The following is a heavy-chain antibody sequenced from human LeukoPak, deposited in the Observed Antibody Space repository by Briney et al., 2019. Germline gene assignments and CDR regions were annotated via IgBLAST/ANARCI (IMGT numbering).Heavy chain of an antibody. CDR3: AREMDDTLPGYGLDY. CDR1: GFTFSSYS. D-gene: IGHD3-9*01. J-gene: IGHJ4*02. V-gene: IGHV3-21*01. CDR2: ISSTGSYI. Sequence: AAESLRLSCAASGFTFSSYSMNWVRQAPGKGLEWVSSISSTGSYIYYADSVKGRFTISRGNANKSLKLQMNSLSAEDTAVYYCAREMDDTLPGYGLDYWGQGTLVSVSS.